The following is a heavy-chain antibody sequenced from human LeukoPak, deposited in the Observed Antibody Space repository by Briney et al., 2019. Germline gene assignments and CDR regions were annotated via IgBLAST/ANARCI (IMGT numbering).Heavy chain of an antibody. CDR3: ARESGAYNWFDP. Sequence: GGSLRLSCAASGFTFSSYAMHWVRQAPGKGLEYVSAISSNGGSTYYANSVKGRFTISRDNSKNTLYLQMGSLRAEDMAVYYCARESGAYNWFDPWGQRTLVTVSS. CDR2: ISSNGGST. CDR1: GFTFSSYA. J-gene: IGHJ5*02. V-gene: IGHV3-64*01.